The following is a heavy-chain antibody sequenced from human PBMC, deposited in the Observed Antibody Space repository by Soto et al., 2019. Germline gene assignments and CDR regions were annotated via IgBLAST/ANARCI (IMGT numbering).Heavy chain of an antibody. Sequence: ASVKVSCKASGYTFTKFHIHWVRQAPGQGLEWMGMIDPSGGVTRDAQRFQGRITMTSDTSTSSVYMELRGLTSEDTAVYYCARDVIGDDLRFLEWLLISDYYYGMDVWGQGTTVTVSS. D-gene: IGHD3-3*01. CDR3: ARDVIGDDLRFLEWLLISDYYYGMDV. CDR2: IDPSGGVT. CDR1: GYTFTKFH. J-gene: IGHJ6*02. V-gene: IGHV1-46*01.